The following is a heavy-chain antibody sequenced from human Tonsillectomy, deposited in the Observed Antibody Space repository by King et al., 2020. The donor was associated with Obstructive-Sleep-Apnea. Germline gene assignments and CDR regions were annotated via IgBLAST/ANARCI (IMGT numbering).Heavy chain of an antibody. D-gene: IGHD4-17*01. CDR1: GGSISSSSYY. CDR2: IYYIGST. J-gene: IGHJ4*02. V-gene: IGHV4-39*01. Sequence: QLQESGPGLVKPSETLSLTCTVSGGSISSSSYYWGWIRQPPGKGLEWIGSIYYIGSTYYNPSLKSRVTISVDTSKNQFSLKLSSVTAADTAVYYFASHDYGDYRFDYWGQGTLVTVSS. CDR3: ASHDYGDYRFDY.